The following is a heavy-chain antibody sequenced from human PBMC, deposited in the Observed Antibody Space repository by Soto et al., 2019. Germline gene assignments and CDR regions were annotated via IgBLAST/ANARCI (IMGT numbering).Heavy chain of an antibody. J-gene: IGHJ5*02. CDR2: IDNSGDGS. V-gene: IGHV3-23*05. CDR3: AKIPSRGMIFGAGS. CDR1: GFIFRNHV. D-gene: IGHD3-3*01. Sequence: PWVSLRLSCSASGFIFRNHVLNWVRQAPVKGLEWVSAIDNSGDGSFYADSVKGRFIISRDNSKDTVFLHMNNLRPEDTAFYYCAKIPSRGMIFGAGSWGQGTLVTVSS.